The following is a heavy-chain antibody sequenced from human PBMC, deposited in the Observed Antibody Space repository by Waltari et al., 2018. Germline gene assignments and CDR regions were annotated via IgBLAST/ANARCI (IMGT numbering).Heavy chain of an antibody. D-gene: IGHD1-26*01. CDR1: GGSISSGGYY. CDR2: IYTSGST. V-gene: IGHV4-61*09. J-gene: IGHJ6*02. CDR3: ACIQWELPLGGYYGMDV. Sequence: QVQLQESGPGLVKPSQTLSLSCTVSGGSISSGGYYWSWSGLPAGTGREWIGYIYTSGSTNYNPSLKSRVTISVDTSKNQFSLKLSSVTAADTAVYYWACIQWELPLGGYYGMDVWGQGTTVTVSS.